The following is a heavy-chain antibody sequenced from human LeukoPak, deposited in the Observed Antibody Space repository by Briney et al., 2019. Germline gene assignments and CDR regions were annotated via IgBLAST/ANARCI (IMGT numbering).Heavy chain of an antibody. Sequence: ASVKVSCKASGYTFGIYNMHWVRQAPGQGLEWVGILNPSGGTSYAQNLQGRITMTRDTSTSTLYMELSSLRSEDTAVYYCAREGVAGTGLDFWGQGTLVTVSS. CDR2: LNPSGGT. D-gene: IGHD6-13*01. CDR1: GYTFGIYN. J-gene: IGHJ4*02. CDR3: AREGVAGTGLDF. V-gene: IGHV1-46*01.